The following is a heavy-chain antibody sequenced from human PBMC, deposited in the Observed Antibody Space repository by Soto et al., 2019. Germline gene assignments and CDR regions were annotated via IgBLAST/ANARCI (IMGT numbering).Heavy chain of an antibody. V-gene: IGHV4-30-4*01. CDR1: GASISSGDYF. CDR2: IYDSGSS. CDR3: AREKGYISGPKNFDY. J-gene: IGHJ4*02. D-gene: IGHD5-12*01. Sequence: SETLSLTCTVSGASISSGDYFWSWIRQSPGKGLQWIGYIYDSGSSYYNPSLRSRVTMSVDTSKNQFSLKLSSVTAADTAVYYCAREKGYISGPKNFDYWGQGTLVTVSS.